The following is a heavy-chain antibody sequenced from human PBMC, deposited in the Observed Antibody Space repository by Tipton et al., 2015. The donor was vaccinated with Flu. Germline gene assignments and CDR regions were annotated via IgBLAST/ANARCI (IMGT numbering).Heavy chain of an antibody. CDR1: GINVSSNY. Sequence: LSLTCVVSGINVSSNYMSWVRQAPGKGLEWLSVIYIGGSTYYADSVKGRFTISRDNSENTVYLQMNSLRAEDTAVYYCARENYVALGVVVPDYWGQGTLVTVSS. CDR2: IYIGGST. CDR3: ARENYVALGVVVPDY. V-gene: IGHV3-53*05. D-gene: IGHD2-21*01. J-gene: IGHJ4*02.